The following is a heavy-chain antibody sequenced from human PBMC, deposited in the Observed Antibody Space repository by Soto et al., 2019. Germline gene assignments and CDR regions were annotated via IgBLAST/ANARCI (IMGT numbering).Heavy chain of an antibody. CDR3: ARACDPYYYDSSGYCFQH. CDR2: IIPIFGTA. D-gene: IGHD3-22*01. V-gene: IGHV1-69*01. Sequence: QVQLVQSGAEVKKPGSSVKVSCKASGGTFSSYAISWVRQAPGQGLEWMGGIIPIFGTANYAQKFQGRVTITADESTSTAYMELSSLRSEDTAVYYCARACDPYYYDSSGYCFQHWGQGTLVTVSS. J-gene: IGHJ1*01. CDR1: GGTFSSYA.